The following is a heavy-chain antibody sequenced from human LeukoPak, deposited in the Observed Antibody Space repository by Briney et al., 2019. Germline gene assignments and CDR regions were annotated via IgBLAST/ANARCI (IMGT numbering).Heavy chain of an antibody. J-gene: IGHJ5*02. Sequence: GGSLRLSCAASGFSFSSYGMSWVRQAPGKGLEWVSAISGSGGSTYYADSVKGRFTISRDNSKNTLYLQMNSLRAEDTAVYYCAKPGIAVAGTWFDPWGQGTLVTVSS. CDR3: AKPGIAVAGTWFDP. CDR2: ISGSGGST. CDR1: GFSFSSYG. D-gene: IGHD6-19*01. V-gene: IGHV3-23*01.